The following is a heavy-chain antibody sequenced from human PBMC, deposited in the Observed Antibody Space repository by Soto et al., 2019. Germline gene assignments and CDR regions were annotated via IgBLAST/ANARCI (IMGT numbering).Heavy chain of an antibody. V-gene: IGHV3-23*01. CDR2: ISISGDRM. CDR1: GFTFSNYA. J-gene: IGHJ6*02. CDR3: ERVFNLCEDTLIDDSMAG. D-gene: IGHD5-18*01. Sequence: PGRSLRLSCAASGFTFSNYAMTWVRQAPGKGLEWVSSISISGDRMHHADSVKGRFTISRDNSMDTLYLQMNSLITEDTAVYYCERVFNLCEDTLIDDSMAGRVQGRTVT.